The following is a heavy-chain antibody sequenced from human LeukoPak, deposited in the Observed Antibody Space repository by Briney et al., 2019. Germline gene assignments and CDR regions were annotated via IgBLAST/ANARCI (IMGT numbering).Heavy chain of an antibody. D-gene: IGHD3-22*01. Sequence: ASVKVSCKTSGYSFNSHHVHWVRQAPGQGLEWMGWISAYNGNANYAQKFQGRVAMTTDTSTRTAYMELRSLRSDDTAVYYCARAYYYDSSGYYTPTEFDYWGQGTLVTVSS. CDR3: ARAYYYDSSGYYTPTEFDY. CDR1: GYSFNSHH. CDR2: ISAYNGNA. J-gene: IGHJ4*02. V-gene: IGHV1-18*01.